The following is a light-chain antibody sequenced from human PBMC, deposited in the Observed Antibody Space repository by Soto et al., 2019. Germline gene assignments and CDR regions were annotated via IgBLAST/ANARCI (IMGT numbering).Light chain of an antibody. CDR3: QQYNNWPKM. V-gene: IGKV3-15*01. J-gene: IGKJ1*01. CDR2: RAS. Sequence: EIVMTQSPATLSASPGERATLSCRASQSVNSNLAWYQQKPGQAPRLLIYRASTRATGIPARFSGSGSGTEFTLTISSLQSEDFAVYYCQQYNNWPKMLGQGTKVDIK. CDR1: QSVNSN.